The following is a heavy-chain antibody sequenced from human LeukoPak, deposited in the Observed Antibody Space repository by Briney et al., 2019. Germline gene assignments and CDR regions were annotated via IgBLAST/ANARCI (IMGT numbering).Heavy chain of an antibody. J-gene: IGHJ4*02. CDR1: GYTFTSYA. D-gene: IGHD3-10*01. Sequence: ASVKVSCKASGYTFTSYAMHWVRQAPGQRLEWMGWTNAGNGNTKYSQKFQGRVTITRDTSASTAYMELSSLRSEDTAVYYCARDRAERAYYYGSGSYRRGRGFDYWGQGTLVTVSS. V-gene: IGHV1-3*01. CDR2: TNAGNGNT. CDR3: ARDRAERAYYYGSGSYRRGRGFDY.